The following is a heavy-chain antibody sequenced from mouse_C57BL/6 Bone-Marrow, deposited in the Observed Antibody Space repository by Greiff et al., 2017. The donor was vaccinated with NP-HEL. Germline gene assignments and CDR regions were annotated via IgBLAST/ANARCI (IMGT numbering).Heavy chain of an antibody. V-gene: IGHV14-4*01. Sequence: EVQLQQSGAELVRPGASVKLSCTASGFNIKDDYMHWVKQRPEQGLEWIGWIDPENGDTEYASKFQGKATITADPSSNTAYLQLSSLTSEDTAVYYCTTWVTRFDYWGQGTTLTVSS. J-gene: IGHJ2*01. CDR3: TTWVTRFDY. CDR2: IDPENGDT. CDR1: GFNIKDDY. D-gene: IGHD2-2*01.